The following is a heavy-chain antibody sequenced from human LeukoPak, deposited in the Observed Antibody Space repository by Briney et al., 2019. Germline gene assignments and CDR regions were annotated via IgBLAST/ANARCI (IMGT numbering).Heavy chain of an antibody. CDR2: ISAYNGNT. CDR1: GYTFTSYG. CDR3: ARDKLAGGFDY. Sequence: ASVKVSCKASGYTFTSYGISWVRQAPGQGLEWLGWISAYNGNTNYAQNLQGRVTITTDRSTSTAYVELRSLRSDDTAVFYCARDKLAGGFDYWGQGTLVTVSS. V-gene: IGHV1-18*01. J-gene: IGHJ4*02. D-gene: IGHD3-3*02.